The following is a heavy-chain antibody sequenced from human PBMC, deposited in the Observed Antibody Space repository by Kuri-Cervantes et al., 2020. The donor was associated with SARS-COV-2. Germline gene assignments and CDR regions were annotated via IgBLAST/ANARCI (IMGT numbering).Heavy chain of an antibody. CDR3: TTLIDY. CDR1: GLTFSNYW. CDR2: IKKDGSEG. Sequence: ETLSLTCAASGLTFSNYWMRWVRQAPGKGPEWVASIKKDGSEGYYVDSVKGRFTISRDNAKNSLYLQMSSLKTEDTAVYYCTTLIDYWGQGALVTVSS. J-gene: IGHJ4*02. V-gene: IGHV3-7*03.